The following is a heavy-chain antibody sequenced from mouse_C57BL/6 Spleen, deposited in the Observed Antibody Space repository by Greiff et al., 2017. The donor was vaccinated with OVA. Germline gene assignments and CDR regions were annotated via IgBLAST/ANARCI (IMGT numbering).Heavy chain of an antibody. Sequence: QVQLKESGPGLVQPSQRLSITCTVSGFSLTSYGVHWVRQSPGKGLEWLGVIWRGGSTDYNAAFMSRLSITKDNSKSQVFFKMNSLQADDTAIYYCAKNLYGSSPYYFDYWGQGTTLTVSS. D-gene: IGHD1-1*01. CDR1: GFSLTSYG. CDR3: AKNLYGSSPYYFDY. J-gene: IGHJ2*01. CDR2: IWRGGST. V-gene: IGHV2-5*01.